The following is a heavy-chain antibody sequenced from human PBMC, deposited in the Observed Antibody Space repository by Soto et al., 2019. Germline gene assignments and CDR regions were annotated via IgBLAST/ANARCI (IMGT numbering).Heavy chain of an antibody. CDR1: GGIFNNYA. CDR3: ARGLRTGNYGMDV. J-gene: IGHJ6*01. CDR2: IIPMFGTL. Sequence: APVEVSCKASGGIFNNYAISWVRHATGQGLEWMGGIIPMFGTLNYAQKSQGRVTIAADESTSTAYMELTSLRSEDTAVYYCARGLRTGNYGMDVWRQGTTVTVSS. V-gene: IGHV1-69*13. D-gene: IGHD2-15*01.